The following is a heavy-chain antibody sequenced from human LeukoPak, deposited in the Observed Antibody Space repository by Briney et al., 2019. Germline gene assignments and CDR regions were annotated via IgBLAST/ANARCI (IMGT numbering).Heavy chain of an antibody. CDR3: ARSRSGSVAGTSDY. D-gene: IGHD6-19*01. J-gene: IGHJ4*02. V-gene: IGHV3-23*01. CDR2: VSTDGDT. CDR1: GFNFMRYA. Sequence: PGGSLRLSCAASGFNFMRYAMSWVRKAPGQGLEWVSSVSTDGDTYYTDSVKGRFTISRDGSTNTLFLQMISLRAGDTALYYCARSRSGSVAGTSDYWGQGTLVIVSS.